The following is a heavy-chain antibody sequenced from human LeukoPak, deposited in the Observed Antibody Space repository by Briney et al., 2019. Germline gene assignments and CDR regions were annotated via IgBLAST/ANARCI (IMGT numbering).Heavy chain of an antibody. CDR2: ISGGGGST. J-gene: IGHJ4*02. Sequence: GGALRLSCAASGFTFSSYAMGWVRQAPGKGREWVTGISGGGGSTYYADSVKGRFTISRDNSKNTLYLQMNSLRPEDTAVYYCAKDRSTVYGPLDYWGQGTLVTVSS. CDR3: AKDRSTVYGPLDY. D-gene: IGHD4-11*01. CDR1: GFTFSSYA. V-gene: IGHV3-23*01.